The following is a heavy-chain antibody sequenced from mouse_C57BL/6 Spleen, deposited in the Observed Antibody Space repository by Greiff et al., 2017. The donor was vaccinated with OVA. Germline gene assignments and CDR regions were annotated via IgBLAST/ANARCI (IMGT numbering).Heavy chain of an antibody. CDR1: GFTFSSYA. J-gene: IGHJ3*01. CDR3: ARGDYGSSYWFAY. D-gene: IGHD1-1*01. Sequence: DVKLVESGGGLVKPGGSLKLSCAASGFTFSSYAMSWVRQTPEKRLEWVATISDGGSYTYYPDNVKGRFTISRDNAKTNLYLQMRHLKSEDTAMYYCARGDYGSSYWFAYWGQGTLVTVSA. CDR2: ISDGGSYT. V-gene: IGHV5-4*03.